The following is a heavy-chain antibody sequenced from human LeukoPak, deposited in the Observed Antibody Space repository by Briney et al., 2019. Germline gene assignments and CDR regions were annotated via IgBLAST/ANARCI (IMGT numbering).Heavy chain of an antibody. CDR3: ARVGGRGYCSGGSCYSGGQNYYYYMDV. CDR1: GFTFSSYS. D-gene: IGHD2-15*01. CDR2: ISSSSSYI. J-gene: IGHJ6*03. Sequence: GGSLRLSCAASGFTFSSYSMNWVRQAPGKGLEWVSSISSSSSYIYYADSVKGRFTISRDNSKNTLYLQMNSLRAEDTAVYYCARVGGRGYCSGGSCYSGGQNYYYYMDVWGKGTTVTISS. V-gene: IGHV3-21*01.